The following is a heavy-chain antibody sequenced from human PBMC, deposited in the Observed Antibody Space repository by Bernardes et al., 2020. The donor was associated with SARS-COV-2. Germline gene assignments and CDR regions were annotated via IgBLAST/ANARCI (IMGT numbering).Heavy chain of an antibody. J-gene: IGHJ4*02. D-gene: IGHD3-22*01. CDR3: ARGDGITMIVVGYFDY. V-gene: IGHV4-39*01. Sequence: SETLSLTCTVSGGSISSSSYYWGWIRQPPGKGLEWIGSIYYSGSTYYNPSLKSRVTISVDTSKNQFSLKLSSVTAADTAVYYCARGDGITMIVVGYFDYWGQGTLVTVSS. CDR2: IYYSGST. CDR1: GGSISSSSYY.